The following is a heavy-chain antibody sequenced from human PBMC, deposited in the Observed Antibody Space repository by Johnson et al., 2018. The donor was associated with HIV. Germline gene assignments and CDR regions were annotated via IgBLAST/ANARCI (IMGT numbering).Heavy chain of an antibody. CDR1: GFTFSSYA. D-gene: IGHD3-3*01. V-gene: IGHV3-30-3*01. J-gene: IGHJ3*02. Sequence: QMQLVESGGGVVQPGRSLRLSCAASGFTFSSYAMHWVRQAPGKGLEWVAVISYDGSNKYYADSVKGRFPISRDNSKNTLYLQINSLRAEDTAVYYCASFPTGRFTIFGVTQGAFDIWGQGTMVTVSS. CDR3: ASFPTGRFTIFGVTQGAFDI. CDR2: ISYDGSNK.